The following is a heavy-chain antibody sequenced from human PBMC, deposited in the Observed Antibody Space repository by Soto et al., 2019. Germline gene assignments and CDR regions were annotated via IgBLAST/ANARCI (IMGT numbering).Heavy chain of an antibody. J-gene: IGHJ6*02. CDR1: GFTFSSYG. CDR3: AKDPDYKGKYYYYCMDV. Sequence: ESGGGVVQPGRSLRLSCAASGFTFSSYGMHWVRQAPGKGLERVAVISYDGSNKYYADSVKGRFTISRDNSKNTLYLQMNSLRAEDTAVYYCAKDPDYKGKYYYYCMDVWGQGTTFTVSS. CDR2: ISYDGSNK. V-gene: IGHV3-30*18. D-gene: IGHD4-4*01.